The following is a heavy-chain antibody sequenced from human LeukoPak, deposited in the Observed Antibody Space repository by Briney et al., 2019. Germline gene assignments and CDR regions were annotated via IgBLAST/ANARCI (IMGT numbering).Heavy chain of an antibody. J-gene: IGHJ3*02. Sequence: PSETLSLTCTVSGGSISGYYWSWIRQPAGKGLESIGRIYTSGSTNYNPSLKSRVAISVDTSKNQFFVNLNSVTAADTAVYYCAGVHRDFRSGQSQIENDAFDIWGQGTMVTVSS. CDR1: GGSISGYY. CDR2: IYTSGST. V-gene: IGHV4-4*07. CDR3: AGVHRDFRSGQSQIENDAFDI. D-gene: IGHD3-3*01.